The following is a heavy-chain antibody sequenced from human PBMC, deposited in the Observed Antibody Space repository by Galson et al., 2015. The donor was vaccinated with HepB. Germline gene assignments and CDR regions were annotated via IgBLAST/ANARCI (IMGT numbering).Heavy chain of an antibody. Sequence: PALVKPTQTLTLTCTFSGFSLNTGGVGVGWIRQPPGKALEWLALVYWNYDKRYSPSLKSRVTITKDTSKNQVVLTMTNMDPVDTATYYCAYRQAPMYAFDFWGQGTMVTASS. J-gene: IGHJ3*01. CDR1: GFSLNTGGVG. CDR2: VYWNYDK. CDR3: AYRQAPMYAFDF. D-gene: IGHD3-10*02. V-gene: IGHV2-5*01.